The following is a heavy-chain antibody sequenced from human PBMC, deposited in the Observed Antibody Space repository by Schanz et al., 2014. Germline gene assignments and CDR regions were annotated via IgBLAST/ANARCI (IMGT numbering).Heavy chain of an antibody. D-gene: IGHD3-10*01. CDR2: ISGSGGST. V-gene: IGHV3-23*04. J-gene: IGHJ3*02. CDR3: AKGRFGELSAFDI. Sequence: EVQLVESGGGLIQPGGSLRLSCTASGFTFSSYSMNWVRQAPGKGLEWVSAISGSGGSTYYADSVKGRFTISRDNSKNTVYIQMNSLRAEDTAVYYCAKGRFGELSAFDIWGQGTMVTVSS. CDR1: GFTFSSYS.